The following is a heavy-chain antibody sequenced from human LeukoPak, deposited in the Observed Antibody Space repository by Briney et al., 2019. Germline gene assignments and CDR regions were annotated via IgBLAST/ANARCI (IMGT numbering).Heavy chain of an antibody. V-gene: IGHV1-2*02. D-gene: IGHD4-17*01. J-gene: IGHJ4*02. CDR1: GYTFTGYY. CDR3: ARGTTVTTGEGDY. CDR2: INPNSGGT. Sequence: ASVKVSCKASGYTFTGYYMHWVRQAPGQGLEWMGWINPNSGGTNYAQKFQGRVTMTRDTSISTAYMELSRLRSDDTAVYYCARGTTVTTGEGDYWGQGTLVTVSS.